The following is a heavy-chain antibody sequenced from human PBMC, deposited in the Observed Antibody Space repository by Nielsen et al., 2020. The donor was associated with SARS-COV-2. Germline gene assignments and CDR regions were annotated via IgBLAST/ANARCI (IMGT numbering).Heavy chain of an antibody. CDR1: GYTFTSYY. CDR3: ARGPRVVVASNWFDP. Sequence: ASVKVSCKASGYTFTSYYMHWVRQAPGQGLEWMGIINPSGGSTSYAQKFQGRVTMTRDTSTSTAYMELSRLRSDDTAVYYCARGPRVVVASNWFDPWGQGTLVTVSS. CDR2: INPSGGST. J-gene: IGHJ5*02. V-gene: IGHV1-46*01. D-gene: IGHD2-15*01.